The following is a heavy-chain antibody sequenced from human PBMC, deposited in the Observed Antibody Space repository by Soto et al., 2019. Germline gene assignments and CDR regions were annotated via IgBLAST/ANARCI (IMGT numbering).Heavy chain of an antibody. Sequence: EVQLLESGGGLVQPGGSLRLSCAASGFTCSSYAMSWVRQAPGTGLEWVSAISGSGGSTYYADSVKGRFTISRDNSKNTLYLQLNSLRAEDTAVYYCANALLWFGESSGMDVWGQGTTVTVSS. CDR2: ISGSGGST. J-gene: IGHJ6*02. CDR3: ANALLWFGESSGMDV. D-gene: IGHD3-10*01. CDR1: GFTCSSYA. V-gene: IGHV3-23*01.